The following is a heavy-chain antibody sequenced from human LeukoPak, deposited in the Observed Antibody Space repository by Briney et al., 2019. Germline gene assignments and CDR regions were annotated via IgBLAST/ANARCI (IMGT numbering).Heavy chain of an antibody. V-gene: IGHV3-30*02. D-gene: IGHD3-22*01. J-gene: IGHJ4*02. CDR3: AKERGYYDNSGYLI. CDR2: IGPDGGDE. Sequence: PGGSLRLSCVASGFVFSAYGMHWVRQTPGKGLEWVTLIGPDGGDEYYTDSVRGRFTISRDNSRNTVHLQMNNLRPDDTAMYYCAKERGYYDNSGYLIWGQGTLVTVSS. CDR1: GFVFSAYG.